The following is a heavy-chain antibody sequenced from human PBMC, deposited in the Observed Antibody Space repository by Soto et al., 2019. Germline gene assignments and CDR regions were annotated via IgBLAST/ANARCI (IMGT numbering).Heavy chain of an antibody. J-gene: IGHJ1*01. CDR3: ARGGSSWSAEYYQH. CDR2: ISGYNGDT. Sequence: QVQLVQSGAEMKKPGASVKVSCKASGYTFSNYGLNWVRQAPGRGPEWMGWISGYNGDTKYSQTLQGRVTMTTDTSTSTADMELRSLRSDDTAGYYCARGGSSWSAEYYQHWGQGTLVIVSS. CDR1: GYTFSNYG. D-gene: IGHD6-13*01. V-gene: IGHV1-18*04.